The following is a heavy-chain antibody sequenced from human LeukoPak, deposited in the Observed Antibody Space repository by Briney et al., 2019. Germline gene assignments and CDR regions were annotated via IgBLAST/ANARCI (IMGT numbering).Heavy chain of an antibody. CDR2: ISSSSSTI. V-gene: IGHV3-48*04. CDR1: GFTFSSYS. CDR3: AKDPNGDYVGAFDM. D-gene: IGHD4-17*01. J-gene: IGHJ3*02. Sequence: GGSLRLSCAASGFTFSSYSMNWVRQAPGKGLEWVSYISSSSSTIYYADSVKGRFTISRDNAKNSLYLQTNSLRAEDTAVYYCAKDPNGDYVGAFDMWGQGTMVTVSS.